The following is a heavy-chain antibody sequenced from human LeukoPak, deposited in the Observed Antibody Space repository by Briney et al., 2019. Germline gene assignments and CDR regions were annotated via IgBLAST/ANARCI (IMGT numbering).Heavy chain of an antibody. V-gene: IGHV1-18*01. J-gene: IGHJ4*02. CDR2: ISTYNDKS. Sequence: ASVKITCKGSGYSCTSYGISWVRQAPGQELEWMGWISTYNDKSKYAQNLQGRVTMTTDTSSSTAYMELRSLRSDDTPVYYCARDREDCTSGYYYWGQGTLVTVSS. CDR1: GYSCTSYG. D-gene: IGHD2-2*01. CDR3: ARDREDCTSGYYY.